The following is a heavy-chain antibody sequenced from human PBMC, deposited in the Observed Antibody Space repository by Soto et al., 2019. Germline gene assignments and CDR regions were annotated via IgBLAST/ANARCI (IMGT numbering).Heavy chain of an antibody. CDR3: ATYTGYGMDV. CDR2: IGGRATSA. CDR1: GFTFSNYA. Sequence: EVQLLESGGGLVQPGGSLRLSCAASGFTFSNYAMSWVRQAPGKGLEWVSGIGGRATSAYYADSVKGRFAISRDNSYNTLFLQLNSLRAEDTAVYYCATYTGYGMDVWGQGTTVTVSS. V-gene: IGHV3-23*01. J-gene: IGHJ6*02. D-gene: IGHD3-16*01.